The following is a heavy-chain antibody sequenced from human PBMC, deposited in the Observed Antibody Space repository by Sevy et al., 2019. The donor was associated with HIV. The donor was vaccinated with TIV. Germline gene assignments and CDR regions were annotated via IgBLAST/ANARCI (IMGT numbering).Heavy chain of an antibody. Sequence: GGSLRLSCAASGFTFSNAWMSWVRQAPGKGLEWVGRIKSKTDGGTTDYAAPVKGRFTISRDDSKNTLYLQMNSLKTEDTAVYYCTTGITMIVVGNDYWGQGTLVTVSS. CDR3: TTGITMIVVGNDY. CDR1: GFTFSNAW. V-gene: IGHV3-15*01. J-gene: IGHJ4*02. D-gene: IGHD3-22*01. CDR2: IKSKTDGGTT.